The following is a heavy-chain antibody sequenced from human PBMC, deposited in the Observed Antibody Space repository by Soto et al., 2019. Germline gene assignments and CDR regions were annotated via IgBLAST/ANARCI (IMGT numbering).Heavy chain of an antibody. J-gene: IGHJ6*02. D-gene: IGHD1-7*01. CDR3: ARRTYYYYGMDV. CDR2: INHSGST. CDR1: GGSFSGYY. Sequence: NPSETLSLTCAVYGGSFSGYYWSWIRQPPGKGLEWIGEINHSGSTNYNPSLKSRVTISVDTSKNQFSLKLSSVTAADTAVYYCARRTYYYYGMDVWGQGTTVTVSS. V-gene: IGHV4-34*01.